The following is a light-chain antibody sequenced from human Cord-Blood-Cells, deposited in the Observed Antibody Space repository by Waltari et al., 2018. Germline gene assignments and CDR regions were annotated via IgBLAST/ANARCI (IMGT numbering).Light chain of an antibody. CDR1: QSVSSY. Sequence: ELVLTQSPATLSLSPGERATLSCRASQSVSSYLAWYQQKPGQAPRLLIYDASNRATGIPARFSGSGSGTDFTLTISSLEPEYFAVYYCQQRSNWPTFGQGTKVEIK. J-gene: IGKJ1*01. CDR3: QQRSNWPT. V-gene: IGKV3-11*01. CDR2: DAS.